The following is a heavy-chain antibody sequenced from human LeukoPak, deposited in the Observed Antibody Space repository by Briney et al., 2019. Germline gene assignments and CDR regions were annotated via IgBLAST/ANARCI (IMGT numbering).Heavy chain of an antibody. Sequence: SETLSLTCTVSGGSISSYYWSWIRQPPGKGLEWIGYIYYSGSPNYNPSLKIRVTISVDTSKNQFSLKLSSVTAADTAVYYCARHVKGDWNRPKHFDYWGQGTLVTVSS. J-gene: IGHJ4*02. CDR1: GGSISSYY. V-gene: IGHV4-59*08. D-gene: IGHD1-1*01. CDR3: ARHVKGDWNRPKHFDY. CDR2: IYYSGSP.